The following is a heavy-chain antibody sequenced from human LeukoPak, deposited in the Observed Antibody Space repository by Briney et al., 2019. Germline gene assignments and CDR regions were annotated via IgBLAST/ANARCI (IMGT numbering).Heavy chain of an antibody. D-gene: IGHD5-12*01. CDR3: ARDLLSPYQSRNPLSADYGMDV. Sequence: GASVKVSCKASGYTYTTFYLNWVRQAPGQGPEWIGWINPNTAGTNYAQKFQGRATLTRDTSLSTVYLELRRLRSDDTAIYFCARDLLSPYQSRNPLSADYGMDVWGQGTTVTVSS. CDR2: INPNTAGT. CDR1: GYTYTTFY. J-gene: IGHJ6*02. V-gene: IGHV1-2*02.